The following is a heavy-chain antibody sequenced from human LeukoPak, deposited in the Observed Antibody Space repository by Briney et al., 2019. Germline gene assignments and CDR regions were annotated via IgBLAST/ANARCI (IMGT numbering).Heavy chain of an antibody. J-gene: IGHJ3*02. CDR3: ARGGRNIVVVVAASDAFDI. V-gene: IGHV3-11*05. D-gene: IGHD2-15*01. CDR2: VSSSSTYT. CDR1: GFTFSDYY. Sequence: GGSLRLSCAASGFTFSDYYMIWIRQAPGKGLEWVSYVSSSSTYTNYADSVKGRFTISRDNAKNSLYLQMSSLRSEDTAVYYCARGGRNIVVVVAASDAFDIWGQGTMVTVSS.